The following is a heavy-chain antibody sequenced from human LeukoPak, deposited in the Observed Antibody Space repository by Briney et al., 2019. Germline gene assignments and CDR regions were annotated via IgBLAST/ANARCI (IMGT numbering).Heavy chain of an antibody. CDR2: ISDTGGST. D-gene: IGHD6-6*01. V-gene: IGHV3-23*01. J-gene: IGHJ4*02. Sequence: GGSLRLSCAASGFSFNSYAMSWVRQAPGKGLEWISAISDTGGSTYHADSVKGRFTISRDNSKNTLYLQMNSLRAEDTAIYYCAKGSSSSRPYYFDHWDPGTLVTVSS. CDR3: AKGSSSSRPYYFDH. CDR1: GFSFNSYA.